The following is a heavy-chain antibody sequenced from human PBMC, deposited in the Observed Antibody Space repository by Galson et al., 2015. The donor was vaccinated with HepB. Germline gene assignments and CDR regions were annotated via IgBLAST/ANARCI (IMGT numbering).Heavy chain of an antibody. CDR1: GGTFSSYA. CDR2: IIPLFGTA. V-gene: IGHV1-69*01. CDR3: ARVGLPGNSKWDY. J-gene: IGHJ4*02. Sequence: CKASGGTFSSYAISWVRQAPGQGLEWMGGIIPLFGTANYAQKFQGRVTITADESTSTAYMELSSLRSEDTAVYYCARVGLPGNSKWDYWGQGTLVTVSS. D-gene: IGHD4-23*01.